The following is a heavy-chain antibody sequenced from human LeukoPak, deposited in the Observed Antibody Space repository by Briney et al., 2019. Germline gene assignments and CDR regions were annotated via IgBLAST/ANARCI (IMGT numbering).Heavy chain of an antibody. J-gene: IGHJ6*04. CDR1: GFTFSSYS. Sequence: PGGSLRLSCAASGFTFSSYSMNWVRQAPGKGLEWVSSISSSSGSTIYYADSVKGRFTISRDNAKNSLYLQMNSLRAEDTAVYYCAELGITMIGGVWGKGTTVTISS. V-gene: IGHV3-48*04. CDR2: ISSSSGSTI. D-gene: IGHD3-10*02. CDR3: AELGITMIGGV.